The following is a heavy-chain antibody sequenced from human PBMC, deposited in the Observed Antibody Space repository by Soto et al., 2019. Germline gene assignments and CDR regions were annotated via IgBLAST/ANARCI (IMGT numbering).Heavy chain of an antibody. CDR2: ISGSGGST. J-gene: IGHJ4*02. CDR3: AKIVDYYDSSGFCY. CDR1: GFTFSSYA. Sequence: EVQLLESGGGLVQPGGSLRLSCAASGFTFSSYAMSWVRQAPGKGLEWVSAISGSGGSTYYAYSVKGRFTISRDNSKNTLYLQMNSLRAEDTAVYDYAKIVDYYDSSGFCYWGQGTMVTVSS. D-gene: IGHD3-22*01. V-gene: IGHV3-23*01.